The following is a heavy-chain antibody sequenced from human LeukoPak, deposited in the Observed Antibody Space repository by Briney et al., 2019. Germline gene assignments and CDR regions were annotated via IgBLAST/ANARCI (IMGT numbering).Heavy chain of an antibody. CDR3: ARRGYPDY. V-gene: IGHV4-38-2*01. D-gene: IGHD5-18*01. CDR2: IYHSGST. Sequence: PSETLSLTCAVSGYSISSGYYWGWIRPPPGKGLEWIGGIYHSGSTYYNPSLKSPGNISVDPSKNQFSLKLSSVTAADTAVYYCARRGYPDYWGQGTLVTVSS. J-gene: IGHJ4*02. CDR1: GYSISSGYY.